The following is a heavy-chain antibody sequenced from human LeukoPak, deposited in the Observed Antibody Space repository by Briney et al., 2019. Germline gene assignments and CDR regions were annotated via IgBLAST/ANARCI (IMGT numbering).Heavy chain of an antibody. J-gene: IGHJ5*02. CDR3: AREGTAGTNLNWFDP. CDR2: ISYSGST. Sequence: SETLSLTCTVSGGSISSYYWSWIRQPPGKGLEWIGYISYSGSTNFNPSLKSRVTISVDTPKNQFSLKLSSVTVADTTVYYCAREGTAGTNLNWFDPWGQGTLVTVSS. D-gene: IGHD1-1*01. V-gene: IGHV4-59*01. CDR1: GGSISSYY.